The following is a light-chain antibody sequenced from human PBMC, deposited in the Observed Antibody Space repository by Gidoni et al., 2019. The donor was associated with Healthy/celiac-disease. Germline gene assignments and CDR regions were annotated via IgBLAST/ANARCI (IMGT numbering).Light chain of an antibody. Sequence: DIQMTQSPSSLPASVGDSVTITCRASQNISSYLNWYQQKPGKAPKLLIYAASSLQSGVPSRFSGSGSGTDFTLTISSLQPEDFATYYCQQSYSTPPTFGQGTKVEIK. CDR2: AAS. CDR1: QNISSY. V-gene: IGKV1-39*01. CDR3: QQSYSTPPT. J-gene: IGKJ1*01.